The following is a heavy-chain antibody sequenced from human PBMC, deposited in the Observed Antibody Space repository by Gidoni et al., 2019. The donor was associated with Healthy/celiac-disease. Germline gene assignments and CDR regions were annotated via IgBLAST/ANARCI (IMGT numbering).Heavy chain of an antibody. CDR1: GFTFSSYG. CDR3: AKDLIGQGNY. J-gene: IGHJ4*02. Sequence: QVQLVESGGGVVQPGRSLRLSCAASGFTFSSYGMHWVRQAPGKGLEWVAVISYDGSNKYYADSVKGRFTISRDNSKNTLYLQMNSLRAEDTAVYYCAKDLIGQGNYWGQGTLVTVSS. D-gene: IGHD3-16*02. CDR2: ISYDGSNK. V-gene: IGHV3-30*18.